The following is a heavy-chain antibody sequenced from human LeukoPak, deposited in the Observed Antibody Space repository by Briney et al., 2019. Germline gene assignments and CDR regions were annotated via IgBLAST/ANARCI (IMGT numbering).Heavy chain of an antibody. J-gene: IGHJ5*02. Sequence: SETLSLTCTVSGGSISSSSYYWGWIRQPPGKGLEWIGSIYYSGSTYYNPSLKSRVTISVDTSKNQFSPKLSSVTAADTAVYYCARTPFGWFDPWGQGTLVTVSS. V-gene: IGHV4-39*01. CDR1: GGSISSSSYY. D-gene: IGHD3-16*01. CDR3: ARTPFGWFDP. CDR2: IYYSGST.